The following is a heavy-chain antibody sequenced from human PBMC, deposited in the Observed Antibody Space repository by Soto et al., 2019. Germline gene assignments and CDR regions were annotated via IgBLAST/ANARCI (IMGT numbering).Heavy chain of an antibody. J-gene: IGHJ4*02. V-gene: IGHV3-30-3*01. Sequence: QVQLVESGGGVVQPGRSLRLSCAASGFTFSSYAMHWVRQAPGKGLEWVAVISYDGSNKYYADSVKGRFTISRDNSKNTLYLQMNSLRAGDTAVYYCASLYSSGFDYWGQGTLVTVSS. D-gene: IGHD6-19*01. CDR1: GFTFSSYA. CDR2: ISYDGSNK. CDR3: ASLYSSGFDY.